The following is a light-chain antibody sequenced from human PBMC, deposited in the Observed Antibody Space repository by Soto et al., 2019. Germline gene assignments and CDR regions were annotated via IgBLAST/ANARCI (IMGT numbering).Light chain of an antibody. J-gene: IGLJ1*01. CDR2: RNN. CDR3: AAWDDSLSGYV. Sequence: QAVVTQPPSASGTPGQRVTISCSGSSYNIGSNYVYWYQQLPGTAPKLLIYRNNQRPSGVPDRFSGSKSGTSASLAISWLRSEDEADYYCAAWDDSLSGYVFGTGTKLTVL. V-gene: IGLV1-47*01. CDR1: SYNIGSNY.